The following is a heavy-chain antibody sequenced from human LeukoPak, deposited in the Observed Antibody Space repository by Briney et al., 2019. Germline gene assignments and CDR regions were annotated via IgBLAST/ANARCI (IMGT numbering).Heavy chain of an antibody. D-gene: IGHD6-13*01. V-gene: IGHV1-18*04. Sequence: ASVRVSCKASGYNFNDYYIYWVRQAPGQGLEWMGWISAYNGNTNYAQKLQGRVTMTTDTSTSTAYMELRSLRSDDTAVYYCARDTYVQQLVPGTFDIWGQGTMVTVSS. CDR3: ARDTYVQQLVPGTFDI. CDR1: GYNFNDYY. J-gene: IGHJ3*02. CDR2: ISAYNGNT.